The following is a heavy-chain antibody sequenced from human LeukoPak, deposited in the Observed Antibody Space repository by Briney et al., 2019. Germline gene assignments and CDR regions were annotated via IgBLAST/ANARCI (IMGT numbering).Heavy chain of an antibody. D-gene: IGHD3-16*02. CDR1: GFTFSSYS. CDR2: ISSSSSYI. CDR3: ARAYYPDYVWGSYRVGYYFDY. V-gene: IGHV3-21*01. Sequence: GGSLRLSCAASGFTFSSYSMNWVRQAPGKGLEWVSSISSSSSYIYYADSVKGRFTISRDNAKNSLYLQMNSLRAEDTAVYYCARAYYPDYVWGSYRVGYYFDYWGQGTLVTVSS. J-gene: IGHJ4*02.